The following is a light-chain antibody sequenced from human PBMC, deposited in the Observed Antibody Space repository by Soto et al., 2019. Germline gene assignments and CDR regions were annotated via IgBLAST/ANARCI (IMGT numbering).Light chain of an antibody. CDR1: QDINSY. J-gene: IGKJ4*01. Sequence: DLQMTQSPSSLSASIGDRVTITCQASQDINSYLNWYQEKPGKAPKLLIFDASNLETGVPSRFSGSGSGTDFSFTISSLQPEDIATYYCQQYDDLPLTFGGGTKVEI. CDR3: QQYDDLPLT. CDR2: DAS. V-gene: IGKV1-33*01.